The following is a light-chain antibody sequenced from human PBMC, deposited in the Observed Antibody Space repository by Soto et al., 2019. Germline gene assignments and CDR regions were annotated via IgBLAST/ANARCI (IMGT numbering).Light chain of an antibody. CDR3: AVWDDSLNGVV. V-gene: IGLV1-44*01. CDR1: SSKIGSNI. J-gene: IGLJ2*01. Sequence: QSVLTQPPSASGTPGQRVTISCSGSSSKIGSNIVNWYQQLPGTAPKVLIYGNNQRPSGVPDRFSGSKSGTSASLAISGLQSEDEADYHCAVWDDSLNGVVFGGGTKVTVL. CDR2: GNN.